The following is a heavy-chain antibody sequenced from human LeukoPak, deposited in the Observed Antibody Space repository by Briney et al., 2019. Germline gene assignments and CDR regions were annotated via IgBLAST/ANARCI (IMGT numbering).Heavy chain of an antibody. V-gene: IGHV3-30*02. CDR3: ARGRTLGYSYGYDDY. D-gene: IGHD5-18*01. CDR2: IRYDGSNK. CDR1: GFTFSSYG. J-gene: IGHJ4*02. Sequence: GGSLRLSCAASGFTFSSYGMHWVRQAPGKGLEWVAFIRYDGSNKYYADSVKGRFTISRDNSKNTLYLQMNSLRAEDTAVYYCARGRTLGYSYGYDDYWGQGTLVTVSS.